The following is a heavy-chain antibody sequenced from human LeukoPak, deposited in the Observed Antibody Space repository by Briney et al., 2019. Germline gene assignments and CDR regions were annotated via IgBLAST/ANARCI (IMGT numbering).Heavy chain of an antibody. D-gene: IGHD5-12*01. CDR1: GGSISSYY. V-gene: IGHV4-59*01. Sequence: SETLSLTCTVSGGSISSYYWSWIRQPPGKGLEWIGYIYYSGSTNYNPSLKSRVTISVDTSKNQFSLKLSSVTAAGAAVYYCARDLATYVDYWGQGTLVTVSS. CDR2: IYYSGST. CDR3: ARDLATYVDY. J-gene: IGHJ4*02.